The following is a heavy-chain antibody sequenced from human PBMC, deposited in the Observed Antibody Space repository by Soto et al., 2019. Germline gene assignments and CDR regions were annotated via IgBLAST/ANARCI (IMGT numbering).Heavy chain of an antibody. V-gene: IGHV3-11*01. CDR1: GCTFSDYY. CDR3: AKMSSENYYDPVFS. J-gene: IGHJ5*02. D-gene: IGHD3-22*01. Sequence: QVQLVESGGGVVKTSGSLRIACAASGCTFSDYYMSWVRQAPWKGLEWVSYISSSGNTIYYADSVKGRFTISRDNAKNSVYLQMNSLRAEDTALYFCAKMSSENYYDPVFSWGQGTLVTVSS. CDR2: ISSSGNTI.